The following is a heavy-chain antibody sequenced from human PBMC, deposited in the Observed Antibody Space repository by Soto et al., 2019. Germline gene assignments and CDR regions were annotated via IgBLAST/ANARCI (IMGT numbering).Heavy chain of an antibody. CDR1: WGSVLGGADC. CDR2: IFFSGDT. J-gene: IGHJ4*02. D-gene: IGHD2-15*01. CDR3: ARDNYGGIPDF. V-gene: IGHV4-31*02. Sequence: SVMLCLTWTVAWGSVLGGADCWTLIRQRPGKGLEWIGKIFFSGDTHYNPALKSRLFFSIDTANSQFSLKLTSVTPADTAIYYCARDNYGGIPDFWGPRTLVPVSS.